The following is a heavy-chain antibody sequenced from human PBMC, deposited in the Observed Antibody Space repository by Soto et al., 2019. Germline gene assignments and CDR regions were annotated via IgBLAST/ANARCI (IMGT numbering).Heavy chain of an antibody. CDR2: ITGSGGGT. D-gene: IGHD6-13*01. Sequence: GGSLRLSCASSGFPFSNYAMTWVRQAPGKGLEWVSVITGSGGGTYFVDSVKGWFTISRDNSKNTVYLQMNSLRAEDTAVYYCAKRPLTAAGFDYWGQGALVTVSS. CDR3: AKRPLTAAGFDY. V-gene: IGHV3-23*01. CDR1: GFPFSNYA. J-gene: IGHJ4*02.